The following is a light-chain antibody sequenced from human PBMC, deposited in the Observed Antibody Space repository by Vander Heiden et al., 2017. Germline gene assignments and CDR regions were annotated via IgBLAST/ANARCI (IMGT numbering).Light chain of an antibody. V-gene: IGKV4-1*01. CDR2: WAS. Sequence: DIVMTQSPDPLAVALGERATINGKSSQSVLYSSNNKNYLAWYQQKPGQPPKLLIYWASTRESGVPDRFSGSGSGTDFTLTISSLQAEDVAVYYCQQYYSTLLYTFGQGTKLEIK. CDR1: QSVLYSSNNKNY. J-gene: IGKJ2*01. CDR3: QQYYSTLLYT.